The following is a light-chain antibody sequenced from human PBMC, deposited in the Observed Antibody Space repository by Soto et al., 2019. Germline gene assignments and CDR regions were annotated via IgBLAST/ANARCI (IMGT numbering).Light chain of an antibody. CDR2: DVS. CDR3: SSYGASSTL. V-gene: IGLV2-14*03. J-gene: IGLJ2*01. Sequence: QSALTQPASVSGSPGQSITIPCTGTSNDIGGYNYVSWYQQQPGKAPKLMIFDVSYRPSGISDRFSGSKSGNTASLNISGLQPEDEADYYCSSYGASSTLFGGGTKLTVL. CDR1: SNDIGGYNY.